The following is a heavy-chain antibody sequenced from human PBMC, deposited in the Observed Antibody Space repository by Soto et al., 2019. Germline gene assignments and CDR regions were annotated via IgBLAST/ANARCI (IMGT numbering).Heavy chain of an antibody. CDR3: AKKHGGSSLAY. CDR2: MNPNTGYI. CDR1: GLTFNSSE. J-gene: IGHJ4*02. Sequence: GASVEVPCKASGLTFNSSEINWVRQATGKGLEWVGLMNPNTGYIESAGKFQGRVIMTRDISINTAYLKLSGLTSDDMAGYYSAKKHGGSSLAYWGQGSLVPSPQ. V-gene: IGHV1-8*01. D-gene: IGHD6-6*01.